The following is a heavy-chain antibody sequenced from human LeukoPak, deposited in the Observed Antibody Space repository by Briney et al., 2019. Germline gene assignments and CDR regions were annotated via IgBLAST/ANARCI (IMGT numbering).Heavy chain of an antibody. CDR2: VDPEDGET. V-gene: IGHV1-69-2*01. CDR3: ATGRYCSGGSCYLDY. J-gene: IGHJ4*02. CDR1: GYTFTDYY. D-gene: IGHD2-15*01. Sequence: ASVKISCKVSGYTFTDYYMHWVQQAPGKGLEWMGLVDPEDGETIYAEKFQGRVTITADTSTDKAYMELSSLRSEDTAVYYCATGRYCSGGSCYLDYWGQGTLVTVSS.